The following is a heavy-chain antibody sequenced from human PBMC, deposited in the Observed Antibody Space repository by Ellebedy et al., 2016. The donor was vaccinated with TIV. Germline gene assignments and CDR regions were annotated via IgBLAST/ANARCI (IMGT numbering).Heavy chain of an antibody. Sequence: GESLKISCAASGFTLSTYEMHWVRQAPGKGLEWVTVIWHDGSKQFYADSVRGRFTISRDVSKNTLHLEMNSLTGDDTALYYCARDRGGGWFDPWGQGTLVTVSS. V-gene: IGHV3-33*01. CDR3: ARDRGGGWFDP. D-gene: IGHD3-10*01. J-gene: IGHJ5*02. CDR2: IWHDGSKQ. CDR1: GFTLSTYE.